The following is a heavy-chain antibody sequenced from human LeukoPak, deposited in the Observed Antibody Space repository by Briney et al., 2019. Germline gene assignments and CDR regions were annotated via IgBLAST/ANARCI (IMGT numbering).Heavy chain of an antibody. D-gene: IGHD2-2*01. CDR1: GFTFSSYW. Sequence: PGGSLRLSCVASGFTFSSYWMSWVRQAPGKGLEWVANIKQDGSEKYYVDSVKGRFTISRDNAKNSLYLQMNSLRAEDTAVYYCARFGGIVPAARYPTVEWFDPWGQGTLVTVSS. J-gene: IGHJ5*02. CDR2: IKQDGSEK. CDR3: ARFGGIVPAARYPTVEWFDP. V-gene: IGHV3-7*01.